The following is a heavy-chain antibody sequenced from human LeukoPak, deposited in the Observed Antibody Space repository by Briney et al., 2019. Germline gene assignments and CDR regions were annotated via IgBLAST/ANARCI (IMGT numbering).Heavy chain of an antibody. J-gene: IGHJ4*02. CDR2: ISSSSSYI. CDR3: ARESPTGTTDFDY. CDR1: GFTFSSYS. D-gene: IGHD1-1*01. Sequence: GGSLRLSCAASGFTFSSYSMNWVRQAPGKGLEWVSSISSSSSYIYYADSVKGRFTISRDNAKNSLYLQMNGLRAEDTAVYYCARESPTGTTDFDYWGQGTLVTVSS. V-gene: IGHV3-21*01.